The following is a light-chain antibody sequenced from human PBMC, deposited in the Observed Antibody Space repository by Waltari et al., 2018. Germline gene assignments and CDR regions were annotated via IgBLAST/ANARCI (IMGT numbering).Light chain of an antibody. J-gene: IGLJ1*01. CDR1: KLGDKY. CDR3: QAWDSSTLYV. V-gene: IGLV3-1*01. Sequence: SYELTQPPSVSVSPGQTASITCSGDKLGDKYACWYQQKPGQSPWLVIYQDSKRPSGIPERFSGSNSGNTATLTISGTQAMDEADYYCQAWDSSTLYVFGTGTKVTVL. CDR2: QDS.